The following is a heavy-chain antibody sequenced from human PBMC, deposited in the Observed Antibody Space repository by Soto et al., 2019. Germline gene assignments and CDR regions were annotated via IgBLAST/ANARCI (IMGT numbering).Heavy chain of an antibody. V-gene: IGHV3-11*01. CDR1: GFTFSDYY. D-gene: IGHD3-10*01. CDR3: ARDLWPLDY. J-gene: IGHJ4*02. Sequence: GGSLRLSCAASGFTFSDYYISWIRQAPGKGLEWVSYISNSGITIYFEDSVKGRFTISRDNAKNSLYLQMRSLRAEDTAVYYCARDLWPLDYWGQGTLVTVSS. CDR2: ISNSGITI.